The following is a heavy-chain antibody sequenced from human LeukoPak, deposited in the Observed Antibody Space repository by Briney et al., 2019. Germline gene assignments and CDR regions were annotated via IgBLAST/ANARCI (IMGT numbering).Heavy chain of an antibody. Sequence: GGSLRLSCSASGFTFSSYAMHWVRQAPGKGLEYVSAISSNGGSTYYADSVKGRFTISRDNSKNTLYLQMSSLRAEDTAVYYCARVSWFGENSIDYWGQGTLVTVSS. J-gene: IGHJ4*02. CDR3: ARVSWFGENSIDY. CDR2: ISSNGGST. V-gene: IGHV3-64D*06. CDR1: GFTFSSYA. D-gene: IGHD3-10*01.